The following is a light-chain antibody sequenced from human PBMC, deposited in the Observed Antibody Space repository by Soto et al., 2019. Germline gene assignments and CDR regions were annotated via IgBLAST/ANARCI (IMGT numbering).Light chain of an antibody. Sequence: QMTLSPSSLSASVEDRVIITCRARQSISNHLNWYQQKPGKAPKLLIFAASSLQSGVPSRFSGSRSGPDFTLTISSLQPEDFATYYCQQSYSSPPTFGQGTKVDIK. CDR2: AAS. CDR3: QQSYSSPPT. V-gene: IGKV1-39*01. CDR1: QSISNH. J-gene: IGKJ1*01.